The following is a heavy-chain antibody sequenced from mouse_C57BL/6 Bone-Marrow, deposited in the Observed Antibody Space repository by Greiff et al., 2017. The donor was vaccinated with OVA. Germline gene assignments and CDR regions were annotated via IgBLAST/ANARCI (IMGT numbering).Heavy chain of an antibody. CDR3: ARGRGMFDF. V-gene: IGHV1-81*01. J-gene: IGHJ2*01. CDR1: GYTFTSYG. CDR2: IYPRSGNT. Sequence: QVQLQQSGAELVRPGASVKLSCTASGYTFTSYGICWVKQSTGQGLEWIGEIYPRSGNTYYNEKFKGKATLTADTSSSPAYMELRSRTSEDAAVYFCARGRGMFDFGGRGTAPTVTA.